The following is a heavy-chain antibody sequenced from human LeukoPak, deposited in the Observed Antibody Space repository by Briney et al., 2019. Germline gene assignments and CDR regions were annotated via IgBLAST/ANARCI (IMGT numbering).Heavy chain of an antibody. J-gene: IGHJ3*02. Sequence: GGSLRLSCAASGFTFSNSAMNWVRQSPGKGLEWVSTINDSGEGTYYADSVKGRFTISRDNSKSTLYLQMNSLRAEDTAVFYCAKSDSSAFYYKTFDIWGLGTLVTVFS. CDR1: GFTFSNSA. V-gene: IGHV3-23*01. CDR3: AKSDSSAFYYKTFDI. D-gene: IGHD3-22*01. CDR2: INDSGEGT.